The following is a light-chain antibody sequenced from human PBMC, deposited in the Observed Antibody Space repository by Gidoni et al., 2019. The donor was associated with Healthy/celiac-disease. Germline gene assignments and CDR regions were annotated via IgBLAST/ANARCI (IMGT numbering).Light chain of an antibody. CDR1: QSVSSN. CDR2: GAS. CDR3: QQYNNWPAYT. V-gene: IGKV3-15*01. Sequence: EIAITHSPATLSVSPGERATLSCRASQSVSSNIAWYQQKPGQAPSLLIYGASTRATVIPSRFGGNGSGTEFTLTISCLPSEDFAVYYCQQYNNWPAYTFGQGTKLEIK. J-gene: IGKJ2*01.